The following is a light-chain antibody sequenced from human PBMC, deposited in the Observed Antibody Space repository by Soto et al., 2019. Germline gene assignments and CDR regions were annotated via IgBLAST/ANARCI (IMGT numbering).Light chain of an antibody. CDR3: QQYGSSPT. V-gene: IGKV3-20*01. CDR1: QSVSSNY. Sequence: EIVLTQSPGTLSLSPGERATLSCRASQSVSSNYLAWYQQKPDLPPRLLIYDVSGRATVIPDRFSGSGSGKDFTLTISRLEPEYFAVYYCQQYGSSPTFGQGTKVEIK. CDR2: DVS. J-gene: IGKJ1*01.